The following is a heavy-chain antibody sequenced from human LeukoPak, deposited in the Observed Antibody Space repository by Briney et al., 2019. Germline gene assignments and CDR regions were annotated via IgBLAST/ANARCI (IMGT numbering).Heavy chain of an antibody. CDR3: ANSYSSSCPDDY. V-gene: IGHV3-30*18. CDR1: DFTFSNAW. D-gene: IGHD6-13*01. Sequence: TGGSLRLSCAASDFTFSNAWMSWVRQAPGKGLEWVAVISYDGSNKYYADSVKGRFAISRDNSKNTLYLQMNSLRAEDTAVYYCANSYSSSCPDDYWGQGTLVTVSS. CDR2: ISYDGSNK. J-gene: IGHJ4*02.